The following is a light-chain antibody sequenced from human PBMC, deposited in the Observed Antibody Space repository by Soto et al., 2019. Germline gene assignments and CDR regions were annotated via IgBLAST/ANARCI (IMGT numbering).Light chain of an antibody. CDR3: QSYDNSLNHVV. CDR1: SSNIGSFYD. J-gene: IGLJ2*01. Sequence: QSVLTQPPSVSGAPGQRVTIPGTGSSSNIGSFYDVHWYQQLPGTVPKLLIYGDNNRPSGVPDRFSGSKSGTAASVAITGLQAEDEAYYYCQSYDNSLNHVVFGGGTKLTVL. V-gene: IGLV1-40*01. CDR2: GDN.